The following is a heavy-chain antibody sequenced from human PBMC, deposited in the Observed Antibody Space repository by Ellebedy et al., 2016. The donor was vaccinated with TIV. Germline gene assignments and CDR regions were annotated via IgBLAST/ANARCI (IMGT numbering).Heavy chain of an antibody. V-gene: IGHV1-69*06. CDR2: IIPIFGTA. J-gene: IGHJ6*02. CDR1: GGTFSSYA. D-gene: IGHD2-21*02. CDR3: ARAPPLVGDLGYYYYGMDV. Sequence: ASVKVSCKASGGTFSSYAISWVRQAPGQGLEWMGGIIPIFGTANYAQKFQGRVTITADKSTSTAYMELSSLRCEDTAVYYCARAPPLVGDLGYYYYGMDVWGQGTTVTVSS.